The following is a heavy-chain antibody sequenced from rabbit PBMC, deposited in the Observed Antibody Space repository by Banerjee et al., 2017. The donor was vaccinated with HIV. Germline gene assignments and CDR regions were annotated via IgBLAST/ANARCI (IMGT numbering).Heavy chain of an antibody. CDR2: IDPVFGFT. CDR3: ARDTSSSFSSYGMDL. D-gene: IGHD1-1*01. Sequence: QEQLEESGGRLVQPGGSLKLSCKASGFTLSSYYMNWVRQAPGKGLEWIGYIDPVFGFTYFATWAKGRFTCSKTSSTTVTLQMTRLTAADTATYFCARDTSSSFSSYGMDLWGPGTLVTVS. CDR1: GFTLSSYYM. V-gene: IGHV1S45*01. J-gene: IGHJ6*01.